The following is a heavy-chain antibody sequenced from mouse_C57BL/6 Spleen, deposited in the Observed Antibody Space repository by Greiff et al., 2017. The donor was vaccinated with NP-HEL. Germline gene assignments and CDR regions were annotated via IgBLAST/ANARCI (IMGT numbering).Heavy chain of an antibody. Sequence: VQLQQPGAELVMPGASVKLSCKASGYTFTSYWMHWVKQRPGQGLEWIGEIDPSDSYTNYNQKFKGKSTLTVDKSSSTAYMQLSSLTSEDSAVYYCARDLAGYPFAYWGQGTLVTVSA. J-gene: IGHJ3*01. V-gene: IGHV1-69*01. CDR2: IDPSDSYT. CDR1: GYTFTSYW. CDR3: ARDLAGYPFAY. D-gene: IGHD2-2*01.